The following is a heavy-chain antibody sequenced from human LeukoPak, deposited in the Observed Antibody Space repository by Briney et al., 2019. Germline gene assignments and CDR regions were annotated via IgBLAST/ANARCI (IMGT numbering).Heavy chain of an antibody. CDR1: GLTFSSYA. CDR2: ISYDGSNK. J-gene: IGHJ4*02. D-gene: IGHD6-19*01. V-gene: IGHV3-30-3*01. CDR3: ARDPFHSSGSLDY. Sequence: PGGSLRLSCAASGLTFSSYAMHWVRQAPGKGLEWVAVISYDGSNKYYADSVKGRFTISRDNSKNTLYLQMNSLRAEDTAVYYCARDPFHSSGSLDYWGQGTLVTVSS.